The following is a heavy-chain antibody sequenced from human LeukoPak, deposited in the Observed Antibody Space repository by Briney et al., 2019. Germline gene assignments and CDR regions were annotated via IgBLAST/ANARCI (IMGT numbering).Heavy chain of an antibody. Sequence: ASVKVSCKASGYTFTGYYMHWVRQAPGQGLEWMGRINPNSGGTNYAQKFQGMVTMTRDTSISTAYMELSRLRSDDTAVYYCARVDYDLVADVYYFDYWGQGTLVTVSS. V-gene: IGHV1-2*06. CDR3: ARVDYDLVADVYYFDY. CDR2: INPNSGGT. J-gene: IGHJ4*02. CDR1: GYTFTGYY. D-gene: IGHD3-3*01.